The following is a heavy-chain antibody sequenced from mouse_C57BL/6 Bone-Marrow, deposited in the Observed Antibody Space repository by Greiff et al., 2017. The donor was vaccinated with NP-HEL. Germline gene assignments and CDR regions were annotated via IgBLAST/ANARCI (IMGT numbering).Heavy chain of an antibody. Sequence: SGAELVKPGASVKISCKASGCAFSSYWMNWVKQRPGTGLEWIGQIYPGDGDTNYNGKFKDKASLTADKSSSTAYMQLSSLTSEDSAVYFCARGAYWGQGTLVTVSA. CDR1: GCAFSSYW. CDR3: ARGAY. V-gene: IGHV1-80*01. J-gene: IGHJ3*01. CDR2: IYPGDGDT.